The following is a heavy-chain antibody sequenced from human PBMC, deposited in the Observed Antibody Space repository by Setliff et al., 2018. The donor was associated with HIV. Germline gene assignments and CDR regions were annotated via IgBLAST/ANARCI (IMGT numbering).Heavy chain of an antibody. CDR2: IYSSGST. CDR3: VRERNWNYAPYYFDY. J-gene: IGHJ4*02. D-gene: IGHD1-7*01. CDR1: GGSISSYY. Sequence: SETLSLTCTVSGGSISSYYWSWIRQPAGKGLEWTGRIYSSGSTNYNPSLQSRLTMSVDTSKNQFSLKLSSVTAADTAVYYCVRERNWNYAPYYFDYWGQGTLVTVSS. V-gene: IGHV4-4*07.